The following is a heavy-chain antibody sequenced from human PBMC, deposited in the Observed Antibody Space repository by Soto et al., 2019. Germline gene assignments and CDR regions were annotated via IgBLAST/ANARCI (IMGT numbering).Heavy chain of an antibody. Sequence: GGYLRLSCAASGFTFSSYAMSWVRQAPGKGLEWVSVISGSGGSTYYADSVKGRFTISRDNSKNTLFLQMNSLRAEDTAVYYCAKRSTGIHFDYWGRGTLVTVS. CDR2: ISGSGGST. CDR3: AKRSTGIHFDY. D-gene: IGHD3-10*01. CDR1: GFTFSSYA. V-gene: IGHV3-23*01. J-gene: IGHJ4*02.